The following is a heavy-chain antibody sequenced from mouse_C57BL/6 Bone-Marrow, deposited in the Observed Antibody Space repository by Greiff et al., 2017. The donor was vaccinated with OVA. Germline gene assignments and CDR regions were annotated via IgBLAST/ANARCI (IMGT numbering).Heavy chain of an antibody. CDR1: GFSLTSYG. CDR3: ARYDYGAY. D-gene: IGHD2-4*01. Sequence: VQLQQSGPGLVQPSQSLSITCTVSGFSLTSYGVHWVRQSPGKGLEWLGVIWSGGSTDYNAAFISRLSISKDNSKSQVFFKMNSLQADDTAIYYCARYDYGAYWGQGTLVTVSA. CDR2: IWSGGST. J-gene: IGHJ3*01. V-gene: IGHV2-2*01.